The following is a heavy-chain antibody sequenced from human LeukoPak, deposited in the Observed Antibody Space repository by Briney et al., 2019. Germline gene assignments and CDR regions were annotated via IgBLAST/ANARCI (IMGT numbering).Heavy chain of an antibody. CDR1: GVTFRNYG. J-gene: IGHJ4*02. V-gene: IGHV3-23*01. CDR3: ARAAWETPWGGVY. D-gene: IGHD1-26*01. Sequence: GGSLRLSCAVSGVTFRNYGTSWVRQAPGKGLEWVSGISGSGGRTYYADSVEGRFTISRDNSNYTVYLQMNSLRAEDTAVYFCARAAWETPWGGVYWGQGTTVTVSS. CDR2: ISGSGGRT.